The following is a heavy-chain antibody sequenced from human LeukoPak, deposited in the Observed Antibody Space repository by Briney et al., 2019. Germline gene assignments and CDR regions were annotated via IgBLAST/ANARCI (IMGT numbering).Heavy chain of an antibody. Sequence: GGSLRLPCAASGFTFSSYSMNWVRQAPGKGLEWVSSISSSSSYIYYADSVKGRFTISRDNAKNSLYLQMNSLRAEDTAVYYCASDRQWLVRGENYWGQGTLVTVSS. J-gene: IGHJ4*02. D-gene: IGHD6-19*01. CDR2: ISSSSSYI. CDR1: GFTFSSYS. CDR3: ASDRQWLVRGENY. V-gene: IGHV3-21*01.